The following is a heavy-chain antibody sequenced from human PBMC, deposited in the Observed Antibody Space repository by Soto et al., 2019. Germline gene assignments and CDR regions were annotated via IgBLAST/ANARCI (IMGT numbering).Heavy chain of an antibody. CDR3: VRDRSGSYLEGFGY. J-gene: IGHJ4*02. CDR2: IKQDGSEK. D-gene: IGHD1-26*01. Sequence: GGSLRLSCAASGFTFGSFWMTWVRQAPGKGLEWVANIKQDGSEKYYVDSVKGRFTISRDNARNSLFLEMKSLRSEDTAVYSCVRDRSGSYLEGFGYWGQGTLVTVSS. V-gene: IGHV3-7*01. CDR1: GFTFGSFW.